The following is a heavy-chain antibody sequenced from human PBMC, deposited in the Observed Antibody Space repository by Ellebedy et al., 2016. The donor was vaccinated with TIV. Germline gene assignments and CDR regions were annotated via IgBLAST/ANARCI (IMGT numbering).Heavy chain of an antibody. J-gene: IGHJ4*02. CDR1: GGSISSSSYY. CDR3: ARYGGNPIYFDH. Sequence: MPGGSLRLSCTVSGGSISSSSYYWGWIRQPPGKGLEWIGSFYYSGSTYYNPSLKSRVTISVDTSKNQFSLKLSSVTAADTAVYYCARYGGNPIYFDHWGQGTLVTVSS. D-gene: IGHD4-23*01. V-gene: IGHV4-39*01. CDR2: FYYSGST.